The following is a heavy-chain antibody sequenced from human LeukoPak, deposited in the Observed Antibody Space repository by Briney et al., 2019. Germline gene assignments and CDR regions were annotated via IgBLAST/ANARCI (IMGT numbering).Heavy chain of an antibody. CDR3: AKSGLNRFDY. V-gene: IGHV3-23*01. CDR1: GFTFSSYG. Sequence: GGTLRLSCAASGFTFSSYGMSWVRQAPGKGLEWVSAISGSGGSTYYADSVKGRFTISRDNSKNTLYLQMNSLRAEDTALYYCAKSGLNRFDYWGQGTLVTVSS. CDR2: ISGSGGST. D-gene: IGHD2-15*01. J-gene: IGHJ4*02.